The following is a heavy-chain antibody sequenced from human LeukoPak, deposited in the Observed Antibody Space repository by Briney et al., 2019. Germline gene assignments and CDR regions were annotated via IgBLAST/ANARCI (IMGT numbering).Heavy chain of an antibody. D-gene: IGHD6-13*01. CDR1: GYTFTSSD. J-gene: IGHJ4*02. CDR3: ARGRSGLAAAGTYDY. CDR2: INPKSGRT. V-gene: IGHV1-8*01. Sequence: ASVKVSCKASGYTFTSSDINWVRQATGQGLEWMGWINPKSGRTGYAKKFQARVSMTMNTCISTAYMEVSSLRFEDTAVYYCARGRSGLAAAGTYDYWRQGTLITVSS.